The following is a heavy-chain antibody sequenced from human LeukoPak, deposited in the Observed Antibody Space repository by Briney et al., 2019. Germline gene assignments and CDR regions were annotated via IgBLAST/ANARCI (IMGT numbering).Heavy chain of an antibody. V-gene: IGHV3-33*01. D-gene: IGHD5-18*01. Sequence: GGSLRLSCAASGFTFSSYGMHWVRQAPGKGLEWVAVIWYDGSNKCYADSVKGRFTISRDNSKNTLYLQMNSLRAEDTAVYYCARDVQYSYRFGHAFDIWGQGTMVTVSS. CDR1: GFTFSSYG. CDR3: ARDVQYSYRFGHAFDI. CDR2: IWYDGSNK. J-gene: IGHJ3*02.